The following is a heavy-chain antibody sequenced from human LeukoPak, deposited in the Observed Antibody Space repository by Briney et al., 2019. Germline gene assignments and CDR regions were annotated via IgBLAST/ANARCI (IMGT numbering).Heavy chain of an antibody. D-gene: IGHD2-15*01. CDR3: AREDPLVAARGLDY. V-gene: IGHV4-34*01. Sequence: SETLSLTCAVYGGSFSGYYWSWIRQPPGKGLEWIGEINHSGSTNYNPSLKNRVTISVDTSKNQFSLRLSSISAADTAVYFCAREDPLVAARGLDYWGQGALVTVSS. J-gene: IGHJ4*02. CDR1: GGSFSGYY. CDR2: INHSGST.